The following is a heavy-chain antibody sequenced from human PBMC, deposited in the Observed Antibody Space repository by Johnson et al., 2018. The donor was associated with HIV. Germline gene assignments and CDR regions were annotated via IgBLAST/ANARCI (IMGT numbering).Heavy chain of an antibody. Sequence: VQLVESGGGVVQPGGSLRLSCAASGFTFSDHYLDWVRQAPGKGLEWVGRSKNKANSYSTEYAASVKGRFTISRDDSKNTLYLQMKSLRSEDTAVYYCVRDSSGYSGFEIWGQGTMVTVAS. CDR1: GFTFSDHY. CDR3: VRDSSGYSGFEI. D-gene: IGHD3-22*01. J-gene: IGHJ3*02. CDR2: SKNKANSYST. V-gene: IGHV3-72*01.